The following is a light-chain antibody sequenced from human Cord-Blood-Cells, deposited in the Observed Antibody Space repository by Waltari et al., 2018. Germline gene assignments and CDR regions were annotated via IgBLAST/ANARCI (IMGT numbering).Light chain of an antibody. CDR2: DVS. CDR1: SSDVGGYNY. CDR3: SSYTSSSTSYV. J-gene: IGLJ1*01. Sequence: QSALTQPASVSGSPGRSITISCTGTSSDVGGYNYVSWYQQHPGKAPKLMIYDVSKRPSGVSNRFSGSKSGNTASLTISGLQAEDEADYYCSSYTSSSTSYVFGTGTKVTVL. V-gene: IGLV2-14*01.